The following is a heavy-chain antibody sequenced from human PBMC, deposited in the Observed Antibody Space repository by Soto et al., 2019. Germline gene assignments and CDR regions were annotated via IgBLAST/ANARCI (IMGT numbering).Heavy chain of an antibody. CDR2: IYYSGST. CDR1: GGSISSCC. J-gene: IGHJ4*02. CDR3: ARSGYCSSTSCYLDY. Sequence: SETLSLTCTVSGGSISSCCWSWIRQPPGKGLEWIGYIYYSGSTNYNPSLKSRVTISVDTSKNQFSLKLSSVTAADTAVYYCARSGYCSSTSCYLDYWGQGTLVTVSS. D-gene: IGHD2-2*03. V-gene: IGHV4-59*01.